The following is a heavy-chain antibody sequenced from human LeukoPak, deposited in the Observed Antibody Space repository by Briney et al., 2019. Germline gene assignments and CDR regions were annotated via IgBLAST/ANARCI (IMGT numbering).Heavy chain of an antibody. D-gene: IGHD3-10*01. CDR1: GFTFSNAW. CDR2: ISSSGSTI. Sequence: GGSLRLSCAASGFTFSNAWMSWVRQAPGKGLEWVSYISSSGSTIYYADSVKGRFTISRDSAKNSLYLQMNSLRAEDTAVYYCARVGSGSSYRPFDYWGQGTLVTVSS. CDR3: ARVGSGSSYRPFDY. V-gene: IGHV3-11*04. J-gene: IGHJ4*02.